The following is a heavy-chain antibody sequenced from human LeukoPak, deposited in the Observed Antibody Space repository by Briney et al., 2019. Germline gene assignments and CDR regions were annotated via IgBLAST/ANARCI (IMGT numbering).Heavy chain of an antibody. CDR2: INHSGST. CDR3: ARGRIQLWLLT. CDR1: GGSFSGYY. Sequence: PSETLSLTCAVYGGSFSGYYWSWIRQPPGKGLEWIGEINHSGSTNYNPSLKSRVTISVDTSKNQSSLKLSSVTAADTAVYYCARGRIQLWLLTWGQGTLVTVSS. V-gene: IGHV4-34*01. D-gene: IGHD5-18*01. J-gene: IGHJ5*02.